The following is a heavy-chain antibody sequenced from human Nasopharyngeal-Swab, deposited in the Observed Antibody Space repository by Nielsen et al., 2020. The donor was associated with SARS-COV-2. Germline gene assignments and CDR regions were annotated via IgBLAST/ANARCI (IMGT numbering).Heavy chain of an antibody. J-gene: IGHJ3*02. V-gene: IGHV4-59*01. CDR2: IYYSGST. CDR3: ARGGGSGSYYNDDAFDI. Sequence: RQAPGKGLEWIGYIYYSGSTNYNPSLKSRVTISVDTSKNQFSLKLSSVTAADTAVYYCARGGGSGSYYNDDAFDIWGQGTMVT. D-gene: IGHD3-10*01.